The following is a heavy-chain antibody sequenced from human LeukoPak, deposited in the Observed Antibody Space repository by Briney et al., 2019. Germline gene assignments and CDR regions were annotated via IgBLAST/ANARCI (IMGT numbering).Heavy chain of an antibody. D-gene: IGHD3-10*01. CDR3: ARTYYGSGSFLDY. CDR2: IYYSGST. Sequence: PSETLSLTCTVSGGSISSSSYYWGWIRQPPGKGLEWIGSIYYSGSTYYNPSLKSRVTISVDTSKNQFSLKLSSVTAADTAVYYCARTYYGSGSFLDYWGQGTLVTVSS. J-gene: IGHJ4*02. V-gene: IGHV4-39*07. CDR1: GGSISSSSYY.